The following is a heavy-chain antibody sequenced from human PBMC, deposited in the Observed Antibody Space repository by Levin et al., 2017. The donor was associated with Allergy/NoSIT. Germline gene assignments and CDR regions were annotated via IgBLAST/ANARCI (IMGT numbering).Heavy chain of an antibody. D-gene: IGHD4-17*01. V-gene: IGHV3-7*01. Sequence: GESLKISCAASGFTFSSYWMSWVRQAPGKGLEWVANIKEDGSDKYYVDSVKGRFTISRDNAKNSLYLQMNSLRAEDTAVYYCARSTVTTVDYWGQGTLVTVSS. J-gene: IGHJ4*02. CDR3: ARSTVTTVDY. CDR2: IKEDGSDK. CDR1: GFTFSSYW.